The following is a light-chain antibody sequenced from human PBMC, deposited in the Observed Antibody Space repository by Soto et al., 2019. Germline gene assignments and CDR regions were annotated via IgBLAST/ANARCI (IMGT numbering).Light chain of an antibody. J-gene: IGKJ1*01. V-gene: IGKV3D-20*01. Sequence: EIVLTQSPATLSLSPGERATLSCGGSESVSYSYVAWYQQKAGLAPRLLMHDASTRASGIPDRCSGSKSGTDFTGTIAGLEPEDVALDYCQQYGSSPLTCGQGTPVEIK. CDR2: DAS. CDR1: ESVSYSY. CDR3: QQYGSSPLT.